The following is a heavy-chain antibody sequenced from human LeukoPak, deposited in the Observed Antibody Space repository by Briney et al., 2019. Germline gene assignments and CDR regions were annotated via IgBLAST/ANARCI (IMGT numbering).Heavy chain of an antibody. Sequence: ASVKVSCKASGYTFIGYYMHWVRQAPGQGLEWMGWINPNNGGTNYAQKFQGWVTMTRDTSISTAYMELSRLGSDDTAVYYCARGDSVGSYVHDAFDIWGQGTMVTVSS. CDR2: INPNNGGT. CDR1: GYTFIGYY. D-gene: IGHD1-26*01. V-gene: IGHV1-2*04. J-gene: IGHJ3*02. CDR3: ARGDSVGSYVHDAFDI.